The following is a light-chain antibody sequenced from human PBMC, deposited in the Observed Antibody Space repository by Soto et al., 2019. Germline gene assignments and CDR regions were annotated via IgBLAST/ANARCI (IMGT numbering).Light chain of an antibody. J-gene: IGKJ2*01. V-gene: IGKV3-15*01. CDR1: QSVSSN. CDR2: GAS. CDR3: QQYNKWPYT. Sequence: EMVMTQSPATLSVSPGERATLSCRASQSVSSNLAWYQQKPGQAPRLLIYGASTRATGIPARFSGSGSGAELTLTISGLPSEDFAVYYCQQYNKWPYTFGQGTNLEIK.